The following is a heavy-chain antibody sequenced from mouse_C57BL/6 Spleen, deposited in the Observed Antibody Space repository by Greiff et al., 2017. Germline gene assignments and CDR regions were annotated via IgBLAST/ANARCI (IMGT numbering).Heavy chain of an antibody. CDR2: INPNYGTT. CDR1: GYSFTDYN. J-gene: IGHJ4*01. D-gene: IGHD1-1*01. CDR3: SGPITTVVATDYAMDY. V-gene: IGHV1-39*01. Sequence: EVQLQQSGPELVKPGASVKISCTASGYSFTDYNMNWVQQSHGKSLEWIGVINPNYGTTCYNQKFKGQATFTVDPSSSTDYMQLNSLTSEDSADYYGSGPITTVVATDYAMDYWGQGTSVTVSS.